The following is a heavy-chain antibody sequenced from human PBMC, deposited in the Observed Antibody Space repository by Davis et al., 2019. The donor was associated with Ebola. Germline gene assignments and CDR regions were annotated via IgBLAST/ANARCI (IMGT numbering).Heavy chain of an antibody. V-gene: IGHV3-23*01. D-gene: IGHD3-3*01. J-gene: IGHJ6*02. Sequence: PGGSLRLSCAASGFTFSSYAMSWVRQAPGTGLEWVSAISGSGGSTYYADSVKGRFTISRDNSKNTLYLQMNSLRAEETAVYYCARDRVGRFLEWFHSGMDVWGQGTTVTVSS. CDR1: GFTFSSYA. CDR2: ISGSGGST. CDR3: ARDRVGRFLEWFHSGMDV.